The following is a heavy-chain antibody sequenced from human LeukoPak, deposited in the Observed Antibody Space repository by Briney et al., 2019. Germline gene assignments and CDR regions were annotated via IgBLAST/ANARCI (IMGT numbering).Heavy chain of an antibody. CDR3: ATTNRIVGATYYFDY. CDR1: GGSISSYY. V-gene: IGHV4-59*12. D-gene: IGHD1-26*01. J-gene: IGHJ4*02. CDR2: IYYSGST. Sequence: KTSETLSLTCTVSGGSISSYYWSWIRQPPGKGLEWIGYIYYSGSTNYNSSLKSRVTISVDTSKNQFSLKLNSVTAADTAVYYCATTNRIVGATYYFDYWGQGTLVAVSS.